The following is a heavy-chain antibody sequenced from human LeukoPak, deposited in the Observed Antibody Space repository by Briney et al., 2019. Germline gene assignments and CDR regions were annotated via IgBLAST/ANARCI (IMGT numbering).Heavy chain of an antibody. D-gene: IGHD1-26*01. CDR3: ARATTYAFDY. CDR1: GFTFSTYW. V-gene: IGHV3-48*04. Sequence: GGSLRLSCAASGFTFSTYWMTWVRQAPGKGLEWVSYISSSSSTIYYADSVKGRFTISRDNAKNSLYLQMNSLRAEDTAVYYCARATTYAFDYWGQGTLVTVSS. CDR2: ISSSSSTI. J-gene: IGHJ4*02.